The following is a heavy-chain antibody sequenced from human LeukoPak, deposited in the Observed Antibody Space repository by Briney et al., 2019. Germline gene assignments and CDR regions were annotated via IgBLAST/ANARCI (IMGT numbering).Heavy chain of an antibody. D-gene: IGHD6-19*01. CDR2: IYYSGST. CDR1: GGPISSSTYY. J-gene: IGHJ4*02. CDR3: ARQWYSSGWYGD. V-gene: IGHV4-39*01. Sequence: PSETLSLTCSVSGGPISSSTYYWGWIRQSPGKGLEWIGNIYYSGSTRYNPSLKSRLTISVHTSKNLFSLKLTSVTAADMAIYYCARQWYSSGWYGDWGQGILVTVSS.